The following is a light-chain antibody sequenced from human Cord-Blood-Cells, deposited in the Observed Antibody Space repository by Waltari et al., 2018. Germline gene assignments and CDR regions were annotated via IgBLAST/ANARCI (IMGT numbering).Light chain of an antibody. J-gene: IGKJ4*01. Sequence: IQMTQSPSSLSASVGDRVTITCRASQSISSNLNWDQQKPRKAPKLLIYAASSLQSGVPSRFSGSGSGTDFTLTISSLQPEDFATYYCQQSYSTPLTFGGGTKVEIK. CDR3: QQSYSTPLT. CDR1: QSISSN. CDR2: AAS. V-gene: IGKV1-39*01.